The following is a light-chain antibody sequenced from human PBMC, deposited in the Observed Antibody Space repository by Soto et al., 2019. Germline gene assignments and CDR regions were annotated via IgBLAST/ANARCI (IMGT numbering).Light chain of an antibody. CDR3: QQYGSSPRT. CDR1: QSVSSSY. CDR2: GAS. Sequence: EIVLTQSPGTLSLSPGERAALSCRASQSVSSSYLAWYQQKPGQAPRLLISGASSSATGIPDRFSGSGSGTDFTLTISRLEPEDFAVYYCQQYGSSPRTFGQGTQLEIK. V-gene: IGKV3-20*01. J-gene: IGKJ2*01.